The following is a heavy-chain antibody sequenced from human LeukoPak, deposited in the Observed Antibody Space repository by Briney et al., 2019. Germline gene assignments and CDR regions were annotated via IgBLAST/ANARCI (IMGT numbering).Heavy chain of an antibody. V-gene: IGHV1-69*13. CDR2: FIPIFGTA. D-gene: IGHD6-19*01. J-gene: IGHJ4*02. CDR3: ARGPTYSSGWYYFDY. CDR1: GGTFSSYA. Sequence: SVKVSCKASGGTFSSYAISWVRQAPGQGLEWMGGFIPIFGTANYAQKFQGRVTITADESTSTAYMELSSLRSEDTAVYYCARGPTYSSGWYYFDYWGQGTLVTVSS.